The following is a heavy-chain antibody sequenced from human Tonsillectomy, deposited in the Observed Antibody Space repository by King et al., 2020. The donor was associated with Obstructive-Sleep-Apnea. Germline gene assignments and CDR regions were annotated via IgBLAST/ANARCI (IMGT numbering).Heavy chain of an antibody. V-gene: IGHV3-23*04. CDR1: GFTFTSYA. D-gene: IGHD3-22*01. CDR3: AKDRGDYYDSSGYDIGGFDY. J-gene: IGHJ4*02. Sequence: QLVQSGGGLVQPGGSLRLSCATSGFTFTSYAMSWVRQAPGKGLEWASAISGSGGSTYYADSVKGRFTISRDNSKNTLYLQMNSLRADDTAVYYCAKDRGDYYDSSGYDIGGFDYWGQGTLVTVSS. CDR2: ISGSGGST.